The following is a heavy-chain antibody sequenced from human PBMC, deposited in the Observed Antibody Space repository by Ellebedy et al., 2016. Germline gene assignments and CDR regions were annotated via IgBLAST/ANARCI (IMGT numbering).Heavy chain of an antibody. CDR1: GYSFTSYW. D-gene: IGHD3-22*01. Sequence: GESLKISCEGSGYSFTSYWIGWVRQMPGKGLEWMGIIYPGDSDTRYSPSFQGQVTISADKSISTAYLQWSSLKASDTAMYYCARLNYYDSSGYWAHNPSFDYWGQGTLVTVSS. CDR3: ARLNYYDSSGYWAHNPSFDY. J-gene: IGHJ4*02. CDR2: IYPGDSDT. V-gene: IGHV5-51*01.